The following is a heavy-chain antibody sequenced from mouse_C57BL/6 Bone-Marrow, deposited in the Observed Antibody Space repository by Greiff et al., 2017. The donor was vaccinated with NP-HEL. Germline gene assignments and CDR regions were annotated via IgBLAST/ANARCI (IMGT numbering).Heavy chain of an antibody. CDR1: GFTFSSYA. Sequence: EVQLVESGGGLVKPGGSLKLSCAASGFTFSSYAMSWVRQTPEKRLEWVATISDGGSYTYYPDNVKGRFTISRDNAKNNLYLQMSHLKSEDTAMYYCAREDPGLFAYWGQGTLVTVSA. CDR2: ISDGGSYT. CDR3: AREDPGLFAY. V-gene: IGHV5-4*01. J-gene: IGHJ3*01.